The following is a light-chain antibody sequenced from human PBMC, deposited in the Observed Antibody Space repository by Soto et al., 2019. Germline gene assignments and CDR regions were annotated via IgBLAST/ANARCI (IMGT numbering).Light chain of an antibody. J-gene: IGLJ1*01. V-gene: IGLV1-44*01. Sequence: QSVLTQPPSASGTPGQRVTISCSGSSSNIGGNTVNWYQQPPGTAPKLLIYNNNQRPSGVPDRFSGSKSGTSASLAISGLQSEDEADYYCATWDDSRNKVFGTGTKVTVL. CDR2: NNN. CDR1: SSNIGGNT. CDR3: ATWDDSRNKV.